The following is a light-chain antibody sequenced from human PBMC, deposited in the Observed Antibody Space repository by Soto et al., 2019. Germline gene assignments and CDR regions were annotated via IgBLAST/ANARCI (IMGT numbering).Light chain of an antibody. CDR2: AAS. V-gene: IGKV3-15*01. CDR3: HQYDQWPRT. Sequence: DIVMTQSPATLSVSPGDRATLSCRASQSVDSNLAWYQQKPGQGPRLLISAASSRATGIPVRFSGSGSGTEFTLTISSLQSEDFAVYYCHQYDQWPRTFGQGTKVEIK. J-gene: IGKJ1*01. CDR1: QSVDSN.